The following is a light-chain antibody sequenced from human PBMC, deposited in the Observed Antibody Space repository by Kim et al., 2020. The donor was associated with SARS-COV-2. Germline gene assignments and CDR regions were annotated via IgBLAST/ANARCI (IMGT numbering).Light chain of an antibody. V-gene: IGKV3-15*01. J-gene: IGKJ2*01. CDR1: QSVSSN. Sequence: SVSPGERATLSCRASQSVSSNLAWYQQKPGQAPRLLIFGASTRATGIPARFSGSGSGTEFTLTISSLQSEDFTIYYCQQYNSWLYTFGQGTKLEI. CDR2: GAS. CDR3: QQYNSWLYT.